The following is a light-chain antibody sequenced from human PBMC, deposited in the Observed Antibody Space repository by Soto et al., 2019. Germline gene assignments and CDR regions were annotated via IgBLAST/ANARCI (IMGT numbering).Light chain of an antibody. CDR1: QSVSSN. CDR2: GAS. Sequence: EIVMTQSPVTLSVSPGEGATLSCRASQSVSSNLACYQQKPGQAPRLLIYGASTRATGIPARFSGSGSGTEFTLTISSLQSEDFADYYCQQYNNWPPVTFGQGTKLEIK. CDR3: QQYNNWPPVT. J-gene: IGKJ2*01. V-gene: IGKV3-15*01.